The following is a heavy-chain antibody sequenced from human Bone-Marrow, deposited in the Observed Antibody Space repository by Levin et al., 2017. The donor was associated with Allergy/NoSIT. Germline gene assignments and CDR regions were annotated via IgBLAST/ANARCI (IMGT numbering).Heavy chain of an antibody. CDR1: GFTFSSYS. V-gene: IGHV3-21*01. CDR2: ISSSSSYI. J-gene: IGHJ4*02. D-gene: IGHD5-12*01. Sequence: PGGSLRLSCAASGFTFSSYSMNWVRQAPGKGLEWVSSISSSSSYIYYADSVKGRFTISRDNAKNSLYLQMNSLRAEDTAVYYCARSCGYSGYDDFDYWGQGTLVTVSS. CDR3: ARSCGYSGYDDFDY.